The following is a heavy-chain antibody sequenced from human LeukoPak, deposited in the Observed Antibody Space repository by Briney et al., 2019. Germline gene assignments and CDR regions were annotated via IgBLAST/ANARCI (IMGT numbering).Heavy chain of an antibody. CDR1: GFTFSSYA. Sequence: PGGSLRLSCAASGFTFSSYAMSWVRQAPGKGLEWVSAISGSGGSTYYADSVKGRFTISRDNSKNTLYLQMNSLRAEDTAVYYCARVFERDPRYYDFWSGYYYYGMDVWGQGTTVTVSS. V-gene: IGHV3-23*01. J-gene: IGHJ6*02. CDR3: ARVFERDPRYYDFWSGYYYYGMDV. CDR2: ISGSGGST. D-gene: IGHD3-3*01.